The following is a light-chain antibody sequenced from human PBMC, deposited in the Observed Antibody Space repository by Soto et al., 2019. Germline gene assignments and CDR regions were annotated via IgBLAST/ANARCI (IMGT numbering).Light chain of an antibody. Sequence: QAVVTQPPSVSGAPGQRVTISCTGNSSNLGAGYDVHWYQQLPGAAPKLVIFGNRNRPSGVPERFSGSKSGASASLAITGLQAEDEADYYCQAYDYSLTASVFGGGTKLTVL. V-gene: IGLV1-40*01. CDR2: GNR. CDR1: SSNLGAGYD. J-gene: IGLJ3*02. CDR3: QAYDYSLTASV.